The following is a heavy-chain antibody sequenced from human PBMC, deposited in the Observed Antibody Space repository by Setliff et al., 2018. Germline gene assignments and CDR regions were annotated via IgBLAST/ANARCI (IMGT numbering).Heavy chain of an antibody. J-gene: IGHJ4*02. CDR1: GGTFSSYA. V-gene: IGHV1-18*01. Sequence: ASVKVSCKASGGTFSSYAIDWVRQAPGQGLEWMGWISPYSGESNYAQKFQDRLTVTADTSTKTTYMELRSLTSDDTAVYFCTRSRGPRVVLAADFYFWGQGTLVTVSS. CDR3: TRSRGPRVVLAADFYF. D-gene: IGHD3-16*01. CDR2: ISPYSGES.